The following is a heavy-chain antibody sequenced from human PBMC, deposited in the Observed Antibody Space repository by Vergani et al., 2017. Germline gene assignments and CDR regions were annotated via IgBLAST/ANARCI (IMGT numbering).Heavy chain of an antibody. V-gene: IGHV3-23*01. Sequence: EVQLLESGGGLVQPGGSLRLSCVASGFTSSSYAMSWVRQAPGKGLEWVSRISDSGGRTFYADSVEGRFTISRDNSKNTLYLQMNSLRVEDTAVYYCAKDSLGYYGMDVWGQGTTVTVSS. CDR2: ISDSGGRT. CDR1: GFTSSSYA. J-gene: IGHJ6*02. CDR3: AKDSLGYYGMDV. D-gene: IGHD3-16*01.